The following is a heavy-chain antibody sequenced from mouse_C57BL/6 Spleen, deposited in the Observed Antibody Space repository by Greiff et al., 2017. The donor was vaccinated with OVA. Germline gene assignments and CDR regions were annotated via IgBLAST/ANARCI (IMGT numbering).Heavy chain of an antibody. Sequence: VKLQQPGAELVKPGASVKLSCKASGYTFTSYWMQWVKQRPGQGLEWIGEIDPSDSYTNYTPKFKGKATLTVDTSSSTAYMQLSSLTSEDSAVYYCARDDYYGSSYVGAMDYWGQGTSVTVSS. CDR1: GYTFTSYW. D-gene: IGHD1-1*01. CDR3: ARDDYYGSSYVGAMDY. V-gene: IGHV1-50*01. CDR2: IDPSDSYT. J-gene: IGHJ4*01.